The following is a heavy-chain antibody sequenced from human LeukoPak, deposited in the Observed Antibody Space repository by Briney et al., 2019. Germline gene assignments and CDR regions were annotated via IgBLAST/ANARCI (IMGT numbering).Heavy chain of an antibody. CDR3: ARRHVQYSSSSDPYYFDY. CDR1: GFTFSTYS. D-gene: IGHD6-6*01. CDR2: LDYSGST. V-gene: IGHV4-59*01. J-gene: IGHJ4*02. Sequence: GSLRLSCAASGFTFSTYSMSWIRQPPGKGLEWIGYLDYSGSTKYNPSLKSRVTVSVDTSKNQFSLRLSSVTAADTAVYYCARRHVQYSSSSDPYYFDYWGQGTLVTVSS.